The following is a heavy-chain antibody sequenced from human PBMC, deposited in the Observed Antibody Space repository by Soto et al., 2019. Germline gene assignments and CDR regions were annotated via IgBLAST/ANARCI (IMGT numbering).Heavy chain of an antibody. CDR3: ARGAVTIFGVVTPKKYNWFDP. D-gene: IGHD3-3*01. Sequence: ASVKVSCKASGYTFTGYYMHWVRQAPGQGLEWMGWINPNSGGTNYAQKFQGWVTMTRDTSISTAYMELSRLRSDDTAVYYWARGAVTIFGVVTPKKYNWFDPWGQGTLVTVSS. CDR2: INPNSGGT. V-gene: IGHV1-2*04. J-gene: IGHJ5*02. CDR1: GYTFTGYY.